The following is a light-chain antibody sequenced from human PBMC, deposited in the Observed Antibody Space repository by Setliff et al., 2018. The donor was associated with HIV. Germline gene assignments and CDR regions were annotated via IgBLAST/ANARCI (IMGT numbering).Light chain of an antibody. J-gene: IGLJ1*01. Sequence: LTQPASVSGSPGQPITISCTGTSSDVGTYNYVSWYQQHPGKAPKLMIYDVSKRPSGVSDRFSGSKSGNTASLTISGLQAEDEADYYCSSYTSTSTLFVFGTGTKVTVL. CDR1: SSDVGTYNY. CDR2: DVS. CDR3: SSYTSTSTLFV. V-gene: IGLV2-14*03.